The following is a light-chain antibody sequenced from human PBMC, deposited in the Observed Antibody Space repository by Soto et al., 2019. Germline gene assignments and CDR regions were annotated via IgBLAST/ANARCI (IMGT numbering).Light chain of an antibody. CDR3: QQYGSSPGT. V-gene: IGKV3-20*01. CDR1: QSVSSSY. J-gene: IGKJ1*01. Sequence: EIVLTQPQGTLSLSPGERATLSCRASQSVSSSYLAWYQQKPGQAPRLLIYGASSRATGIPDRFSGSGSGTDFTLTISRLEPEDFAVYYCQQYGSSPGTFGQGTKVDIK. CDR2: GAS.